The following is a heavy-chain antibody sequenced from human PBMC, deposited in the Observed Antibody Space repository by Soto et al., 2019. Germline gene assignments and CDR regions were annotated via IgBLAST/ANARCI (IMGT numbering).Heavy chain of an antibody. D-gene: IGHD4-17*01. J-gene: IGHJ5*02. CDR3: ARDRPYGDPNWFDP. V-gene: IGHV3-30*19. Sequence: QVQLVESGGGVVQPGGSRALSWATSGFTFTSFKRHWFGQAPGKGLEWIAVMSYDGAGTDYADAVKGRFTISRDTSKNTLYLQMNNLRPDDTAMYYCARDRPYGDPNWFDPWGQGTLVTVSS. CDR1: GFTFTSFK. CDR2: MSYDGAGT.